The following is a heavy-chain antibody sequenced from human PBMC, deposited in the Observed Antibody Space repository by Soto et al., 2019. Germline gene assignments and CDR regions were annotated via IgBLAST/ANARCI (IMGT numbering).Heavy chain of an antibody. J-gene: IGHJ4*02. D-gene: IGHD3-10*01. Sequence: QVQLVQSGAEVKKPGSSVKVSCTASGDTFNFYTISWVRQAPGQGLEWMGRVIPMLGMSNYAQKFQGRVTISADKTTSTAYMAVSSLRSDDTAVYYCATNYGSGSTHFDYWGQGTQVTVSS. V-gene: IGHV1-69*02. CDR2: VIPMLGMS. CDR1: GDTFNFYT. CDR3: ATNYGSGSTHFDY.